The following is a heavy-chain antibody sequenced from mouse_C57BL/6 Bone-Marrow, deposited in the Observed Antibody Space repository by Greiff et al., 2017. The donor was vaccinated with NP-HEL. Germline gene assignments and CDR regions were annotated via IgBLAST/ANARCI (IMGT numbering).Heavy chain of an antibody. V-gene: IGHV14-4*01. CDR3: TYYGNYVLFEF. D-gene: IGHD2-1*01. CDR2: IDPENGDT. Sequence: EVQLVESGAELVRPGASVKLSCTASGFNITDDYMHWVKQTPEQGLEWIGWIDPENGDTEYASQFPGMATRAAGTSSNTAYLQLSSLTSEDTAVYYCTYYGNYVLFEFWGKGTTLTVSS. CDR1: GFNITDDY. J-gene: IGHJ2*01.